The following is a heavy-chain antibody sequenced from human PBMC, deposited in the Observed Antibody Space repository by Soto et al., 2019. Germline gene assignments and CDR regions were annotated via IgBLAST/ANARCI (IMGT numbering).Heavy chain of an antibody. Sequence: SQTLSLTCAVYGGSFSGYYWSWIRQPPGKGLEWIGEINHSGSTNYNPSLKSRVTISVDTSKNQFSLKLSSVTAADTAVYYCARYTSLGESLQYIDYWGQGTLVTVSS. D-gene: IGHD3-10*01. CDR1: GGSFSGYY. V-gene: IGHV4-34*01. CDR2: INHSGST. J-gene: IGHJ4*02. CDR3: ARYTSLGESLQYIDY.